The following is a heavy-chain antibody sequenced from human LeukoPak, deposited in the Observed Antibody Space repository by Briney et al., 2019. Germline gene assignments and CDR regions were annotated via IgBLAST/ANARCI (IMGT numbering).Heavy chain of an antibody. J-gene: IGHJ6*03. CDR3: ARDVGLGYGYGPLAYYYYYYYMDV. CDR2: ISSSGSTI. V-gene: IGHV3-48*03. CDR1: GFTFSSYE. D-gene: IGHD5-18*01. Sequence: GGSLRLSCAASGFTFSSYEMNWVRQAPGKGLEWVSYISSSGSTIYYADSVKGRFTISRDNAKNSLYLKMDSLRAEDTAVYYCARDVGLGYGYGPLAYYYYYYYMDVWGKGTTVTVSS.